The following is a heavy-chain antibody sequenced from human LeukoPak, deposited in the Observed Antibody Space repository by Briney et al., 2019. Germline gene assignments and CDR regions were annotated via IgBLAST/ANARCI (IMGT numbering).Heavy chain of an antibody. Sequence: SETLSLTCTVSSGSIGSSSNYWGWIRQAPGKGLEWIGNVYYSGSTFYNPSLKSRVTISVDTAKNQFSLKLRSVTAADTAIYYCARASFNVVFGNWFDPWGQGTLVTVSS. CDR2: VYYSGST. J-gene: IGHJ5*02. D-gene: IGHD2-8*01. CDR3: ARASFNVVFGNWFDP. V-gene: IGHV4-39*01. CDR1: SGSIGSSSNY.